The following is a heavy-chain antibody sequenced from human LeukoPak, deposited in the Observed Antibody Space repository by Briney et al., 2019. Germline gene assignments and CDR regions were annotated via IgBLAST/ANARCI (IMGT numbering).Heavy chain of an antibody. J-gene: IGHJ4*02. V-gene: IGHV3-20*04. D-gene: IGHD3-10*01. CDR2: ITSNGDRT. CDR3: ARRDYYGSGSPDF. Sequence: GGSLRLSCAASGFAFASFALSWVRQAPGKGLEWVSGITSNGDRTGYADSVKGRFTISRDNAKKSLYLQMNSLRAEDTALYYCARRDYYGSGSPDFWGQGTLVTASS. CDR1: GFAFASFA.